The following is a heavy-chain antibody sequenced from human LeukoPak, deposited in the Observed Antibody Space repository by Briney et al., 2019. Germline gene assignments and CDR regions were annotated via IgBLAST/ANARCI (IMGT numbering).Heavy chain of an antibody. Sequence: ASVKVSCKASGYTFTSYGISWVRQAPGQGLEWMGWISAYNGNTNYAQKLQGRVTMTTDTSTSTAYMELRSLRSDDTAVYYCARESITMLRGVYYYYMDVWGKGTTVTVS. D-gene: IGHD3-10*01. CDR1: GYTFTSYG. CDR3: ARESITMLRGVYYYYMDV. CDR2: ISAYNGNT. J-gene: IGHJ6*03. V-gene: IGHV1-18*01.